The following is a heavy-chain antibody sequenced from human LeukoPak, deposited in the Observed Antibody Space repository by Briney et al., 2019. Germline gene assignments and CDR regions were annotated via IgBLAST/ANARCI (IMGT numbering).Heavy chain of an antibody. D-gene: IGHD2-21*02. CDR2: IIPILGIA. Sequence: GASVKVSCKASGGTFSSYTISWVRQAPGQGPEWMGRIIPILGIANYAQKFQGRVTITADTSTSTAYMELRSLRSDDTAVYYCARDLTLALRYWGQGTLVTVSS. J-gene: IGHJ4*02. V-gene: IGHV1-69*04. CDR1: GGTFSSYT. CDR3: ARDLTLALRY.